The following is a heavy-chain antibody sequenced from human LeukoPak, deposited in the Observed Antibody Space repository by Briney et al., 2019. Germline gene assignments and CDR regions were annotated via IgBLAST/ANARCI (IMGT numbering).Heavy chain of an antibody. J-gene: IGHJ4*02. CDR2: IVVGSGNT. D-gene: IGHD3-3*01. CDR3: AAGPITIFGVVNPLDY. CDR1: GFTFTSSA. V-gene: IGHV1-58*02. Sequence: ASVKVSCKASGFTFTSSAMQWVRQARGQRLEWIGWIVVGSGNTNYAQKFQERVTITRDTSTSTAYMELSSLRSEDTAVYYCAAGPITIFGVVNPLDYWGQGTLVTVSS.